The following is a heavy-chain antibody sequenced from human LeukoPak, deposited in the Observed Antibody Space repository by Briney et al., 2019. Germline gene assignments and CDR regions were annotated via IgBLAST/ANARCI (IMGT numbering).Heavy chain of an antibody. J-gene: IGHJ4*02. CDR2: MYLSGTT. CDR1: GDSINSLDL. D-gene: IGHD3-22*01. CDR3: AGLVGRYSSGLFYYYFDY. Sequence: SETLSLTCTVSGDSINSLDLWSWVRQPPGKGLEWIGEMYLSGTTHSNPSVKSRVTISIDKSKNQFFLNLSSVTAADTAVYYCAGLVGRYSSGLFYYYFDYWGQGTLVTVSS. V-gene: IGHV4-4*02.